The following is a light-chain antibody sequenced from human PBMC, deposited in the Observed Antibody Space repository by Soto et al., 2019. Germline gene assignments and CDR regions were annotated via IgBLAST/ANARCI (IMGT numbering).Light chain of an antibody. V-gene: IGKV3-20*01. CDR3: QQYCSSPPLT. CDR1: QSVSSNY. J-gene: IGKJ4*01. CDR2: GAS. Sequence: EIVLTQSPGTLSLSPGERATLSCRASQSVSSNYLAWYQQKPGQAPRLLIYGASSRATGIPDRFSGSGSGTDFTLTISRLEPEDCAVYYCQQYCSSPPLTFGGGTKVESK.